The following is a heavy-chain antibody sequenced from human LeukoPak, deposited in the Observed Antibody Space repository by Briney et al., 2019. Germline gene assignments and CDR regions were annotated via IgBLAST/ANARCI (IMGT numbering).Heavy chain of an antibody. V-gene: IGHV3-66*01. D-gene: IGHD6-19*01. CDR1: GFTVSSKY. CDR2: IYTGETT. CDR3: AKVGAVAAVEN. Sequence: PGGSLRLSCAASGFTVSSKYMSWVRQAPEKGLEWVSVIYTGETTYYADSVKGRFTISRDNSKNTLYLQMDGLRVEDTAVYYCAKVGAVAAVENWGQGTLVTVSS. J-gene: IGHJ4*02.